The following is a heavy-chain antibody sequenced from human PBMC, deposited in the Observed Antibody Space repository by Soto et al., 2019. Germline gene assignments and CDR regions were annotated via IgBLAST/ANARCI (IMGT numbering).Heavy chain of an antibody. CDR3: ARGDYDFWSGYSPAPSYFDY. D-gene: IGHD3-3*01. J-gene: IGHJ4*01. Sequence: KPSETLSLTCTVSGGSISSYYWSWIRQPPGKGLEWIGYIYYSGSTNYNPSLKSRVTISVDTSKNQFSLKLSSVTAADTAVYYCARGDYDFWSGYSPAPSYFDYWGHGTLVTVSS. V-gene: IGHV4-59*01. CDR1: GGSISSYY. CDR2: IYYSGST.